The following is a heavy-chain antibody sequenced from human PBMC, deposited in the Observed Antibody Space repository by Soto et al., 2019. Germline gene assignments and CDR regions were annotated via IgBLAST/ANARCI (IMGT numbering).Heavy chain of an antibody. J-gene: IGHJ4*02. Sequence: SVKGSCKASGGTFSSYAISWVRQAPGQGLEWMRGIIPIFGTANYAQKFQGRVTITADESTSTAYMELSSLRSEDTAVYYCARDPDYGGYDYCGQGTLVPVPS. D-gene: IGHD4-17*01. CDR1: GGTFSSYA. CDR3: ARDPDYGGYDY. V-gene: IGHV1-69*13. CDR2: IIPIFGTA.